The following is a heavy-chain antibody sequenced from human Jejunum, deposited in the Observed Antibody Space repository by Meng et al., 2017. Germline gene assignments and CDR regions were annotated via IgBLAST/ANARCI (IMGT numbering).Heavy chain of an antibody. Sequence: EVHLVESGGGLAQPGGALRLSCVGSGFTFPDHWMHWVRQGPGKGLVWVSRINPDGSNPTYADSVKGRFTISRDNAKNTVYLQMNSLRAEDMAVYYCTNDRLNHWGQGALVTVSS. CDR2: INPDGSNP. CDR3: TNDRLNH. D-gene: IGHD1-1*01. J-gene: IGHJ1*01. V-gene: IGHV3-74*01. CDR1: GFTFPDHW.